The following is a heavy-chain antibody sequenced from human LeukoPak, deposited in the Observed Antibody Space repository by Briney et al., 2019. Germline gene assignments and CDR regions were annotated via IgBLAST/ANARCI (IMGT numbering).Heavy chain of an antibody. Sequence: KPSETLSLTCAVYGGSFSGYYWSWLRQPPGKGLEWIGEINHSGSTNYNPSLKSRVTISVDTSKNQFSLKLSSVTAADTAVYYCARATYCSSSSCPPSVRPYYFDYWGQGTLVTVSS. D-gene: IGHD2-2*01. V-gene: IGHV4-34*01. CDR2: INHSGST. J-gene: IGHJ4*02. CDR1: GGSFSGYY. CDR3: ARATYCSSSSCPPSVRPYYFDY.